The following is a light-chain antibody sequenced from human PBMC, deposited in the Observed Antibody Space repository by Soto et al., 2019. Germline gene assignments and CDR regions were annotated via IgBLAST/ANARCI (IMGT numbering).Light chain of an antibody. CDR1: QSVSSSY. J-gene: IGKJ3*01. Sequence: EIVLTQSPGTLSFSPGEGATLSGRAIQSVSSSYLAWYQQKPGQDPRLLIYGASSRATGIPDRFSGSESGTDFTLTISRLEPEDFAVYYCQQYANSPRTFGPGTKVDIK. CDR3: QQYANSPRT. CDR2: GAS. V-gene: IGKV3-20*01.